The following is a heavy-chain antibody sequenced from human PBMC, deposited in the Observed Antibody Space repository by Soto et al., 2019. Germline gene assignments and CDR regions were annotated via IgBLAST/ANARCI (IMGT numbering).Heavy chain of an antibody. CDR3: ARHKAVPAADSYYYGMDV. CDR1: GYSFTSYW. D-gene: IGHD2-2*01. J-gene: IGHJ6*02. V-gene: IGHV5-51*01. Sequence: GESLKISCKGSGYSFTSYWIAWVRQMPGKGLEWMGIIYPGDPDTRYSPSFQGQVTISADKSISTAYLHWSSLKASDTAMYYCARHKAVPAADSYYYGMDVWGQGTTVTVS. CDR2: IYPGDPDT.